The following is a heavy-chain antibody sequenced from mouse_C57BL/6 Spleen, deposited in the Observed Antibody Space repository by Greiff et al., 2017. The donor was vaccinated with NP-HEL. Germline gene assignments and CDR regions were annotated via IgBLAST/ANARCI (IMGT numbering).Heavy chain of an antibody. Sequence: QVQLQQSGAELVKPGASVKISCKASGYAFSSYWMNWVKQRPGKGLEWIGQIYPGDGDTNYNGKFKGKATLTADKSSSTAYMQLSSLTSEDSAVYFCARSCDYDAWFAYWGQGTLVTVSA. CDR2: IYPGDGDT. D-gene: IGHD2-4*01. CDR1: GYAFSSYW. J-gene: IGHJ3*01. CDR3: ARSCDYDAWFAY. V-gene: IGHV1-80*01.